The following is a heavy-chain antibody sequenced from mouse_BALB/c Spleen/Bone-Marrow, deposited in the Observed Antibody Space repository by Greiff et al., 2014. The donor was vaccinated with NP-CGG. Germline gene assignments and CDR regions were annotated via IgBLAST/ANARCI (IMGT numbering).Heavy chain of an antibody. J-gene: IGHJ3*01. V-gene: IGHV5-4*02. CDR3: AREGDGAY. CDR1: GFTFSDYY. Sequence: DVMLVESGGGLVKPGGSLKLSCAASGFTFSDYYMYWARQTPEKRLEWVATISDGGSYTYYPDSVKGRFTISRDNAKNNLYLQMSSLKSEDTAMYYCAREGDGAYWGQGTLVTVSA. CDR2: ISDGGSYT. D-gene: IGHD3-3*01.